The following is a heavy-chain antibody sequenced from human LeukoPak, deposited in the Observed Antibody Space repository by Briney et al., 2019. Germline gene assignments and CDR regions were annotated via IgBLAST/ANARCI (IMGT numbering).Heavy chain of an antibody. CDR1: GFTFSDYG. D-gene: IGHD6-19*01. CDR3: ARYTTGHGFDF. Sequence: GGSLRLSCVASGFTFSDYGMHWVRQAPGKGLEWVTYIWYDGSDADYADSVKGRFTISRDNSKNTLYLQMNILRAEDTAVYYCARYTTGHGFDFWGQGTLVTVSS. J-gene: IGHJ4*02. V-gene: IGHV3-33*08. CDR2: IWYDGSDA.